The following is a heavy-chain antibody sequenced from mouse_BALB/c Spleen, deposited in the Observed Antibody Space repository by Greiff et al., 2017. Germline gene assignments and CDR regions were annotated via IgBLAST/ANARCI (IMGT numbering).Heavy chain of an antibody. V-gene: IGHV5-17*02. CDR2: ISSGSSTI. Sequence: EVQRVESGGGLVQPGGSRKLSCAASGFTFSSFGMHWVRQAPEKGLEWVAYISSGSSTIYYADTVKGRFTISRDNPKNTLFLQMTSLRSEDTAMYYCARGGSSYGYAMDYWGQGTSVTVSS. J-gene: IGHJ4*01. CDR1: GFTFSSFG. CDR3: ARGGSSYGYAMDY. D-gene: IGHD1-1*01.